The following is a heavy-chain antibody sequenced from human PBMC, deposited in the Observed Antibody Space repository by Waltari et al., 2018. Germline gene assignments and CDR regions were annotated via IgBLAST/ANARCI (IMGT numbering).Heavy chain of an antibody. Sequence: QVQLVQSGAEGKKPGPSVKVSCKASGYTFPSYDINWVRQGTGQGLEWMGWRNPNSGNTAYAQKFQGRVTITRSTSISTAYMELGSLRSEDTAVYYCARVGSSGNYFPYWGQGTLVTVSS. CDR2: RNPNSGNT. V-gene: IGHV1-8*03. CDR3: ARVGSSGNYFPY. D-gene: IGHD1-26*01. J-gene: IGHJ4*02. CDR1: GYTFPSYD.